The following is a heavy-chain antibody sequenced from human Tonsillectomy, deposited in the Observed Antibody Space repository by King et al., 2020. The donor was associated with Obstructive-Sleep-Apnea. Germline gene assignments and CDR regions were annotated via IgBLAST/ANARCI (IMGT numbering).Heavy chain of an antibody. CDR3: ARSGPRPSSRQPGSY. J-gene: IGHJ4*02. Sequence: QLVPSGGGVVQPGRSLRLSCVASGFSFSNYAIHWVRQAPGKGLEWVSVISYDGSNKYCADSVKGRFSISRDNSKNTVFLQMNSLRPEDTALYYCARSGPRPSSRQPGSYWGQGTLVTVSS. D-gene: IGHD1-14*01. V-gene: IGHV3-30*04. CDR1: GFSFSNYA. CDR2: ISYDGSNK.